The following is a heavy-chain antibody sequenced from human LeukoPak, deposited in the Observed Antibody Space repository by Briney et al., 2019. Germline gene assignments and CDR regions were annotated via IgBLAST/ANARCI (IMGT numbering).Heavy chain of an antibody. CDR1: GGSFSGYY. D-gene: IGHD3-10*01. CDR2: INHSGST. Sequence: SETLSLTCAVYGGSFSGYYWSWIRQPPGKGLEWIGEINHSGSTNYSPSLKSRVTISVDTSKNQFSLKLSSVTAADTAVYYCATRINYYGSGSSDYWGQGTLVTVSS. V-gene: IGHV4-34*01. J-gene: IGHJ4*02. CDR3: ATRINYYGSGSSDY.